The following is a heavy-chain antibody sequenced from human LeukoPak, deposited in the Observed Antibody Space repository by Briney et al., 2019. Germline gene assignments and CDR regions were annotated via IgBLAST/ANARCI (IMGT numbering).Heavy chain of an antibody. Sequence: ASETLSLTCTVSGGSISSYYWSWIRQPPGKGLEWIAYISYSGSTNYNPSLTSRVTISIDTSKNQFALILTSVTAADTAVYYCARSGGYNRNIDYWGQGALVTVSS. J-gene: IGHJ4*02. CDR3: ARSGGYNRNIDY. CDR2: ISYSGST. CDR1: GGSISSYY. V-gene: IGHV4-59*01. D-gene: IGHD5-24*01.